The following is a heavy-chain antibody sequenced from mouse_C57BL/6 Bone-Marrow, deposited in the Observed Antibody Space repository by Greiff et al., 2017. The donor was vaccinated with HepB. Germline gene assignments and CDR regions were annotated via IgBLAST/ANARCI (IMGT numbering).Heavy chain of an antibody. J-gene: IGHJ2*01. V-gene: IGHV1-82*01. Sequence: VQLQESGPELVKPGASVKISCKASGYAFSSSWMNWVKQRPGKGLEWIGRIYPGDGDTNYNGKFKGKATLTADKSSSTAYMQLSSLTSEDSAVYFCARRPDGYYVGYFDYWGQGTTLTVSS. CDR2: IYPGDGDT. CDR3: ARRPDGYYVGYFDY. D-gene: IGHD2-3*01. CDR1: GYAFSSSW.